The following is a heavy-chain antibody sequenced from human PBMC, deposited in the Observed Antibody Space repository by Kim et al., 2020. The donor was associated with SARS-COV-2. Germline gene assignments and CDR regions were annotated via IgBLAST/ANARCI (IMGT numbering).Heavy chain of an antibody. Sequence: SETLSLTCAVYGGSFSGYYWSWIRQPPGKGLEWIGEINHSGSTNYNPSLKSRVTISVDTSKNQFSLKLSSVTAADRAVYYCARGRSSWFYYFDYWGQGTLVTVSS. V-gene: IGHV4-34*01. J-gene: IGHJ4*02. D-gene: IGHD6-13*01. CDR3: ARGRSSWFYYFDY. CDR2: INHSGST. CDR1: GGSFSGYY.